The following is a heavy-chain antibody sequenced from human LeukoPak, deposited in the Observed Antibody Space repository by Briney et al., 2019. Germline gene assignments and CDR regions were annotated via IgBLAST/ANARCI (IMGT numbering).Heavy chain of an antibody. J-gene: IGHJ4*02. V-gene: IGHV3-43D*03. CDR1: GFTFDDYA. CDR3: ARGRTDYDSTFDY. CDR2: ISWDVGST. Sequence: GGSLRLSCAASGFTFDDYAMHWVRQAPGKGLEWVSLISWDVGSTYYADSVKGRFTISRDNSKNSLYLQMNSLRAEDTALYYCARGRTDYDSTFDYWGQGTLVTVSS. D-gene: IGHD3-22*01.